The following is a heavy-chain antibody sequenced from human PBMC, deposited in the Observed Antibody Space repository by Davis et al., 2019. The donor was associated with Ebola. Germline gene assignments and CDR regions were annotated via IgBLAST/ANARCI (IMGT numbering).Heavy chain of an antibody. Sequence: ASVKVSCKVSGYTLTELSMHWVRQAPGKGLEWMGGFDPEQTETIYAQRFKGRVTMTEDTSTDTAYMELNSLRSDDTAVYYCATYRWGGDLDYWGQGTLVTVSS. CDR1: GYTLTELS. CDR2: FDPEQTET. CDR3: ATYRWGGDLDY. V-gene: IGHV1-24*01. D-gene: IGHD3-16*01. J-gene: IGHJ4*02.